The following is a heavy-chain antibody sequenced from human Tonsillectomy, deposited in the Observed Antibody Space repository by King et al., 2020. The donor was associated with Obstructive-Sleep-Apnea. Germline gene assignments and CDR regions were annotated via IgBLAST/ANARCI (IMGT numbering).Heavy chain of an antibody. D-gene: IGHD1-14*01. J-gene: IGHJ4*02. V-gene: IGHV3-23*04. CDR2: ISGSGGAT. Sequence: VQLVESGGGLVQPGGSLRLSCAASGFTFSSYAMSWVRQAPGKGLEWVSAISGSGGATYYADSVKGRFTISRDNSKNTLYLQMNSLRAEDTAVYYCVKDRKLTYYFDYWGQGTLVTVSS. CDR3: VKDRKLTYYFDY. CDR1: GFTFSSYA.